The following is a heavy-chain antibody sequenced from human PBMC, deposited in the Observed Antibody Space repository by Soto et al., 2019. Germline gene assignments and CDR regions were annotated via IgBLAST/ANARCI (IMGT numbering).Heavy chain of an antibody. CDR3: ARRGYSSGWYSYYFDY. CDR1: GGSISSYY. D-gene: IGHD6-19*01. J-gene: IGHJ4*02. CDR2: IYYSGST. V-gene: IGHV4-59*01. Sequence: PSETLSLTCTVSGGSISSYYWSWIRQPPGKGLEWIGYIYYSGSTNYNPSLKSRVTISVDTSKNQLSLKLSSVTAADTAVYYCARRGYSSGWYSYYFDYWGQGTLVTVS.